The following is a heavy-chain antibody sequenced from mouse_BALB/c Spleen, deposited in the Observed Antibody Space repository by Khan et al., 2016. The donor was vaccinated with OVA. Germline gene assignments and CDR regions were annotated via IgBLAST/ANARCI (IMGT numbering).Heavy chain of an antibody. D-gene: IGHD2-14*01. CDR1: GYTFTTYW. J-gene: IGHJ2*01. Sequence: QIQLVQSGAELAKPGASVKMSCKASGYTFTTYWMHWVKQRPGQGLEWIGYINPTSGYTDYNQKFKDKATLTADKSSSTAYMQLSSLTSEDYAVYYCARDRIDYGGQGTTLTVSS. CDR3: ARDRIDY. V-gene: IGHV1-7*01. CDR2: INPTSGYT.